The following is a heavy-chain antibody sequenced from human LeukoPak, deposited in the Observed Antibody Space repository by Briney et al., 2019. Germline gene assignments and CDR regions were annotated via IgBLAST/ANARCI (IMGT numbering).Heavy chain of an antibody. J-gene: IGHJ4*02. Sequence: PGGSLGLSCGASGFTFSAYWMHWVRQVPGKRPEWVSRINNDGSNTIYTDSVKGRFTISRDNAKNTLSLQMNGLRAEDSAVYYCVRDLGRGYFGSGSFLFWGQGTLVTVSS. D-gene: IGHD3-10*01. CDR3: VRDLGRGYFGSGSFLF. CDR1: GFTFSAYW. CDR2: INNDGSNT. V-gene: IGHV3-74*01.